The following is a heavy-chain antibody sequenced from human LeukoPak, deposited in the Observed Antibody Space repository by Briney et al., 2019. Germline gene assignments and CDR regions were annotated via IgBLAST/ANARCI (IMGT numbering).Heavy chain of an antibody. V-gene: IGHV4-39*02. CDR1: GGSISSSSYY. Sequence: SETLSLTCTVSGGSISSSSYYWGWIRQPPGKGLEWIGSIYYSGSTYYNPSLKSRVTISVDTSKSQFSLNLSSVTAADTAVYYCAREVRDVVAVPAASWGQGTLVTVSS. J-gene: IGHJ4*02. D-gene: IGHD2-2*01. CDR2: IYYSGST. CDR3: AREVRDVVAVPAAS.